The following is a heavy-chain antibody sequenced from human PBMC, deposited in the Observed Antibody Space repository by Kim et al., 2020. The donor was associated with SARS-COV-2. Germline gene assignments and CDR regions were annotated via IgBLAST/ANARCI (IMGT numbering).Heavy chain of an antibody. CDR1: GGSISSSSYY. V-gene: IGHV4-39*01. CDR2: IYYSGST. CDR3: ARHIAVVVAAEDSYFDY. D-gene: IGHD2-15*01. J-gene: IGHJ4*02. Sequence: SETLSLTCTVSGGSISSSSYYWGWIRQPPGKGLEWIGSIYYSGSTYYNPSLKSRVTISVDTSKNQFSLKLSSVTAADTAVYYCARHIAVVVAAEDSYFDYWGQGTLVTVSS.